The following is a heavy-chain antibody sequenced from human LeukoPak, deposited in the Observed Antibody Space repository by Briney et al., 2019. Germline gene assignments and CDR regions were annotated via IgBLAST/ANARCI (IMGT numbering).Heavy chain of an antibody. Sequence: GGSLRLSCAASGFTFSSYGMHWVRQAPGKGLEWVAFIRYDGSNKYYADSVKGRFTISRDNSKNTLFLQMNSLTAEDTAIYSCARPRLEYCSGGSCFDAFDIWGQGTMVTVSP. V-gene: IGHV3-30*02. J-gene: IGHJ3*02. CDR1: GFTFSSYG. CDR2: IRYDGSNK. CDR3: ARPRLEYCSGGSCFDAFDI. D-gene: IGHD2-15*01.